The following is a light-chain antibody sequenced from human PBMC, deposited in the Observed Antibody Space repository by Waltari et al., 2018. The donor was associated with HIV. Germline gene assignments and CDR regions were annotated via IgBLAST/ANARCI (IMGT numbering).Light chain of an antibody. CDR2: DVT. CDR1: STDVGAYNY. Sequence: QSALTQPASVSGSPGQSITISCTGTSTDVGAYNYVSCYQQHPGQAPKLMIYDVTKRPSGVSNRFSGSKSANTASLTISGLQAEDEADYYCCSYAGSSTYVFGSGTKVTVL. V-gene: IGLV2-23*02. J-gene: IGLJ1*01. CDR3: CSYAGSSTYV.